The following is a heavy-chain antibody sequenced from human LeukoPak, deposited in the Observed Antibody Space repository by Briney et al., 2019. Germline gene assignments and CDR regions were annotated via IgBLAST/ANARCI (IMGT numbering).Heavy chain of an antibody. CDR2: ISSNGGST. Sequence: GSLRLSCAASGFTFSSYAMHWVRQAPGKGLEYVSAISSNGGSTYYANSVKGRFTISRDNSKNTVYLQINNLRDEDTAVYYCAKDDRLLRFLHWGQGTLVTVSS. D-gene: IGHD3-16*01. J-gene: IGHJ4*02. CDR3: AKDDRLLRFLH. V-gene: IGHV3-64*01. CDR1: GFTFSSYA.